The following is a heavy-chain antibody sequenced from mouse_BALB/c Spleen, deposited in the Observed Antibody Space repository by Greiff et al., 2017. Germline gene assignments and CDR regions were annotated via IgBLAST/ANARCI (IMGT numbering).Heavy chain of an antibody. V-gene: IGHV5-12-1*01. CDR1: GFAFSSYD. CDR2: ISSGGGST. D-gene: IGHD2-1*01. J-gene: IGHJ4*01. CDR3: ARIYYGNYAMDY. Sequence: EVQLVESGGGLVKPGGSLKLSCAASGFAFSSYDMSWVRQTPEKRLEWVAYISSGGGSTYYPDTVKGRFTISRDNAKNTLYLQMSSLKSEDTAMYYCARIYYGNYAMDYWGQGTSVTVSS.